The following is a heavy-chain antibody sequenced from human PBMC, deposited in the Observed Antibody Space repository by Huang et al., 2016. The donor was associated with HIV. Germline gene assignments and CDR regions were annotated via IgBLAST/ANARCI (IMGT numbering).Heavy chain of an antibody. CDR3: TTVYDFWSGYGYPFDY. Sequence: ELQLVESGGDLVKPGGSLRLSCAAAGFTFSTCWMIWVPQAPGKWLKLVGRSISKTDSEKKDYAATVKGRFTISRNDSKNTLYLQMSSLKTEDTAVYYCTTVYDFWSGYGYPFDYWGQGTLVTVSS. D-gene: IGHD3-3*01. J-gene: IGHJ4*02. V-gene: IGHV3-15*01. CDR2: SISKTDSEKK. CDR1: GFTFSTCW.